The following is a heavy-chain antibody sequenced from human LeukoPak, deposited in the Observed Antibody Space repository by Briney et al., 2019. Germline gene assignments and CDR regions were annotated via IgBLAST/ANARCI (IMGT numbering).Heavy chain of an antibody. CDR2: ISAYNGNT. V-gene: IGHV1-18*01. CDR3: ARGGIAARLYYYYMDV. CDR1: GYTFTSYG. Sequence: GASVKVSCKASGYTFTSYGISWVRQAPGQGLEWMGWISAYNGNTNYAQKLQGRVTMTTDTSTSTAYMELSSLRSEDTAVYYCARGGIAARLYYYYMDVWGKGTTVTVSS. D-gene: IGHD6-6*01. J-gene: IGHJ6*03.